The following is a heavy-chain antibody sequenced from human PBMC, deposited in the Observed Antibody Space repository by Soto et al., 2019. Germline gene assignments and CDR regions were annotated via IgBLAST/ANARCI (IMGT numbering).Heavy chain of an antibody. CDR3: ARDLQQAAGEGD. Sequence: QVQLVQSGAEVKKPGASVKVSCKASGYTFINYDINWVRQAPGQGLEWVGWMNPDSGNTGYAQNFQGRVTITADESTSTAYMELSSLRSEDTAVYYCARDLQQAAGEGDWGQGTLVTVSS. V-gene: IGHV1-8*01. CDR1: GYTFINYD. J-gene: IGHJ4*02. CDR2: MNPDSGNT. D-gene: IGHD6-25*01.